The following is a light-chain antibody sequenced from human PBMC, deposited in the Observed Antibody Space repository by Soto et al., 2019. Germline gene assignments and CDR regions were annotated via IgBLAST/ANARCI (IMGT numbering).Light chain of an antibody. J-gene: IGLJ2*01. V-gene: IGLV2-14*01. CDR3: SSYTSSSTLVV. Sequence: QSALTQPASVSGSPGQSITISCTGTSSDVGGYNYVSWYQQHPGKAPKLMIYEVSNRPSGVSNRFSGSKSGNTASLTISGLQAEVEADYYCSSYTSSSTLVVFGGGTTLTVL. CDR2: EVS. CDR1: SSDVGGYNY.